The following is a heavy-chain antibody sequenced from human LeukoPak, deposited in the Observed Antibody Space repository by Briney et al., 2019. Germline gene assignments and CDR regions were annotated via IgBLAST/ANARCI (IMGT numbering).Heavy chain of an antibody. D-gene: IGHD4-17*01. V-gene: IGHV3-23*01. J-gene: IGHJ3*02. CDR3: ARDPNGDYIGTFDM. Sequence: GGSLRLSCAASGFAFSSYSMNWVRQAPGKGLEWVSSISGSGGSTQYADSVQGRFAISRDNSKNTLYLQMNSLRVEDTAVYFCARDPNGDYIGTFDMWGRGTMVSVSS. CDR2: ISGSGGST. CDR1: GFAFSSYS.